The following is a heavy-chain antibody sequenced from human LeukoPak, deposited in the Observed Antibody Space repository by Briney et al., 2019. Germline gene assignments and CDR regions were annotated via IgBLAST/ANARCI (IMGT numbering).Heavy chain of an antibody. D-gene: IGHD2-2*01. CDR1: GYTFNKYG. J-gene: IGHJ6*03. V-gene: IGHV1-18*01. CDR2: ISAYNGNT. Sequence: AASVKVSCKASGYTFNKYGITWVREAPGQGLEWMGWISAYNGNTNYAQKLQGRVTMTTDTSTSTAYMELRSLRSDDTAVYYCARDREGYCSSTSCYSYYYYYMDVWGKGTTVTISS. CDR3: ARDREGYCSSTSCYSYYYYYMDV.